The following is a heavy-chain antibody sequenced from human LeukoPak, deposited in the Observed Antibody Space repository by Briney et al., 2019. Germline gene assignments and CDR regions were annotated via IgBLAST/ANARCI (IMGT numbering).Heavy chain of an antibody. D-gene: IGHD6-19*01. J-gene: IGHJ4*02. CDR3: TTDNWYSSGWYDDGIDY. Sequence: GGSLRLSCAASGFTFSTAWMSWVRQAPGKGLEWVVRIKIKTDGGTTDYAAPVKGRFTISRNDSKNTLYLQMNSLKTEDTAVYYCTTDNWYSSGWYDDGIDYWGQGTLVTVSS. V-gene: IGHV3-15*01. CDR1: GFTFSTAW. CDR2: IKIKTDGGTT.